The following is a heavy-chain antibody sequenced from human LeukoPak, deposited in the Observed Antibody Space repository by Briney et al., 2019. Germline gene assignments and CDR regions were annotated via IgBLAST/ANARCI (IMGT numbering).Heavy chain of an antibody. D-gene: IGHD3-22*01. J-gene: IGHJ4*02. CDR2: ITTSGSTM. V-gene: IGHV3-48*03. Sequence: PGGSLRLSCAASGFTLSTYEMNWVRQAPGKGLDWVSYITTSGSTMSYADSVKGRFTISRDNAKNSLYLQMNDLRAEDTAVYYCARRDFYDTTGYLFDYWGQGTLVTVSS. CDR1: GFTLSTYE. CDR3: ARRDFYDTTGYLFDY.